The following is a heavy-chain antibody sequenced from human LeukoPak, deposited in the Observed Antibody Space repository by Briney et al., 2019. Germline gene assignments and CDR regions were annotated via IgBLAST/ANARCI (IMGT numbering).Heavy chain of an antibody. CDR2: IDTRVSYI. CDR3: ARGRSITLLRGVAMSDGFDI. V-gene: IGHV3-21*01. CDR1: GFIFTSYG. D-gene: IGHD3-10*01. J-gene: IGHJ3*02. Sequence: GGSLRLSCTASGFIFTSYGMNWVRQAPGKGLEWVSFIDTRVSYIYYGDSLKGRVTISRDNAKNSLYLQMNGLRAEDTAVYYCARGRSITLLRGVAMSDGFDIWGQGAMVTVSS.